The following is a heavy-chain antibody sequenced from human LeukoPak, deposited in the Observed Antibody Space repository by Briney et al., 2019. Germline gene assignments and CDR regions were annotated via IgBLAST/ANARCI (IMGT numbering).Heavy chain of an antibody. CDR1: GYTFTRYY. CDR3: ARGSGSYLGLFDY. D-gene: IGHD1-26*01. V-gene: IGHV1-2*02. J-gene: IGHJ4*02. CDR2: INPNSGDT. Sequence: ASVKVSCKASGYTFTRYYMHWVRQAPGQGLEWMGWINPNSGDTNYAQKFQGRVTMTRDTSISTAYMELSRLTSDDTAVYYCARGSGSYLGLFDYWGQGTLVTVSS.